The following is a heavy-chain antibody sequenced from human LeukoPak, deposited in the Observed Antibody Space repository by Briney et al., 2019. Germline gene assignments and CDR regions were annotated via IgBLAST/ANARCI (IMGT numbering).Heavy chain of an antibody. J-gene: IGHJ4*02. CDR3: AKMGDRPMIVVVTAYYFDY. D-gene: IGHD3-22*01. CDR2: IWYDGSKK. CDR1: GFTFSNYG. Sequence: PGGSLRLSCAASGFTFSNYGMHWVRQAPGKGLEWVAVIWYDGSKKYHVDSVKGRFTISRDNSKNTLYLQINSLRAEDTAVYYCAKMGDRPMIVVVTAYYFDYWGQGTLVTVSS. V-gene: IGHV3-33*06.